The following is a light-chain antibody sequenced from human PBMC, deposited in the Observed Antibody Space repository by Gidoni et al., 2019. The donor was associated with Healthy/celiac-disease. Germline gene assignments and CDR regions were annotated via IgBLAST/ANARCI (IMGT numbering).Light chain of an antibody. CDR1: QNVLYSSNNKNY. V-gene: IGKV4-1*01. CDR2: WAS. Sequence: DIVMTQSPDSLAVSLGERATINCKSSQNVLYSSNNKNYLAWYQQKPGQPPKLLIYWASTRESGVPDRFSGSGSGTDFTLTISSLQAEDVAVYYCQQYYSTPVTFAQGTKLEIK. CDR3: QQYYSTPVT. J-gene: IGKJ2*01.